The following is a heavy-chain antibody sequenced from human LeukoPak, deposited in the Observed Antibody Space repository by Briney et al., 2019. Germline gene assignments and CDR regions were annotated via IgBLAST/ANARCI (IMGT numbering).Heavy chain of an antibody. CDR3: ASEGYLHNWFDP. Sequence: ASVKVSCKASGYTFTSYYMHWVRQAPGQGLEWMGIINPSGGGTSYAQKFQGRVTMTRDMSTSTVYMELSSLRSEDTAVYYCASEGYLHNWFDPWGQGTLVTVSS. J-gene: IGHJ5*02. CDR1: GYTFTSYY. D-gene: IGHD1-26*01. CDR2: INPSGGGT. V-gene: IGHV1-46*01.